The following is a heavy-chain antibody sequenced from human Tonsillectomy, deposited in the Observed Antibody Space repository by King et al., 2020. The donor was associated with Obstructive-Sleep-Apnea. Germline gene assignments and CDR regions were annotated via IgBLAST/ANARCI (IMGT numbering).Heavy chain of an antibody. CDR1: GFKVGVLT. J-gene: IGHJ4*02. CDR2: SKSKILGGAK. V-gene: IGHV3-49*03. D-gene: IGHD3-22*01. Sequence: VQLVESGGGLVQPGRSLRLSCIASGFKVGVLTLTWNRQVPWKGRVWEGSSKSKILGGAKEMAGYVKGRLTISRDDSKNIAYLHMNSLKTEDTAVYYCTRKYYYDTPGNAIDYWGQGTLVTVSS. CDR3: TRKYYYDTPGNAIDY.